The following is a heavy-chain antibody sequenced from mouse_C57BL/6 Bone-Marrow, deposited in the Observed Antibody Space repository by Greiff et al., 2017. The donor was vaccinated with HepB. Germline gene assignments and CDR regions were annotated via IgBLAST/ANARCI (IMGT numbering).Heavy chain of an antibody. V-gene: IGHV5-4*01. Sequence: EVKVVESGGGLVKPGGSLKLSCAASGFTFSRYAMSWVRLTPEKRLEWVATISDGGSYTYYPDNVKGRFTISRDNAKNNLYLQMSHLKSEDTAMYYCARDHSNFAWFAYWGQGTLVTVSA. D-gene: IGHD2-5*01. CDR2: ISDGGSYT. CDR3: ARDHSNFAWFAY. CDR1: GFTFSRYA. J-gene: IGHJ3*01.